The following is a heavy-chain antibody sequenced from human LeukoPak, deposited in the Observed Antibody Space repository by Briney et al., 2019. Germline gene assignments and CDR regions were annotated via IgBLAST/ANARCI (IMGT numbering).Heavy chain of an antibody. CDR1: GDSVSSNSVT. CDR2: TYYRSTWYN. Sequence: TLSLTCAISGDSVSSNSVTWNWIRQSPSRGLEWLGRTYYRSTWYNDYAVSVRGRITINPDTSKNQFSLQLKSETPEDTAVYYCARSQTGGTFDYWGQGALVTVSS. D-gene: IGHD1-26*01. V-gene: IGHV6-1*01. J-gene: IGHJ4*02. CDR3: ARSQTGGTFDY.